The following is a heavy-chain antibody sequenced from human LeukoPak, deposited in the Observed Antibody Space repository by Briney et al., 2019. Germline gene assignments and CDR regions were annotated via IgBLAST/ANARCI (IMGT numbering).Heavy chain of an antibody. CDR1: GGSISSYY. V-gene: IGHV4-59*01. Sequence: SETLSLTCTVSGGSISSYYWSWIRQPPGKGLEWIGYIYYSGSTNYNPSLKSRVAISVDTSKNQFTLKLSSVTAADTAVYYCARGRYGWLPFDYWGQGTLVTVSS. CDR2: IYYSGST. J-gene: IGHJ4*02. D-gene: IGHD3-16*01. CDR3: ARGRYGWLPFDY.